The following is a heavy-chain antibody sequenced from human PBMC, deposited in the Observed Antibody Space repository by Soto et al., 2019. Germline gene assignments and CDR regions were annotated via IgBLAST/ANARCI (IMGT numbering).Heavy chain of an antibody. J-gene: IGHJ4*02. CDR3: THRRRGSYFDY. Sequence: QITLKESGPTLVKPTQTLTLTCTFSGLSLSTSGVGVGWIRQPPGKSLEWLALIYWDNDKHYSLSLKSKLKITNDTSKNQGLLTMTNKDPVDTATYYCTHRRRGSYFDYWGQGTLVTVSS. CDR2: IYWDNDK. D-gene: IGHD3-16*01. CDR1: GLSLSTSGVG. V-gene: IGHV2-5*02.